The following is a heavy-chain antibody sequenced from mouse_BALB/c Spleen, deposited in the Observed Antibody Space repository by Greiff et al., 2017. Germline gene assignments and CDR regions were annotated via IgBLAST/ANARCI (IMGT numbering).Heavy chain of an antibody. J-gene: IGHJ2*01. CDR3: ARGPPYGYYFDY. Sequence: DVKLVESGGGLVKPGGSLKLSCAASGFTFSSYAMSWVRQTPEKRLEWVASISSGGSTYYPDSVKGRFTISRDNARNILYLQMSSLRSEDTAMYYCARGPPYGYYFDYWGQGTTLTVSS. V-gene: IGHV5-6-5*01. D-gene: IGHD1-2*01. CDR2: ISSGGST. CDR1: GFTFSSYA.